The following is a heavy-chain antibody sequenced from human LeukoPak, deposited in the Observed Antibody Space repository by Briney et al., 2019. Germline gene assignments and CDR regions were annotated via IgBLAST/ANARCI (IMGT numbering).Heavy chain of an antibody. D-gene: IGHD1-7*01. V-gene: IGHV3-74*01. J-gene: IGHJ4*02. Sequence: GGSLRLSCAASGFTFSTYWMHWIRQAPGKGLVWVSRINSDGSSTSYADSVKGRFTISRDNAKNTLYLQMNSLRAEDTAVYYCPRYNWNSAPFDYWGQGTLVTVSS. CDR1: GFTFSTYW. CDR3: PRYNWNSAPFDY. CDR2: INSDGSST.